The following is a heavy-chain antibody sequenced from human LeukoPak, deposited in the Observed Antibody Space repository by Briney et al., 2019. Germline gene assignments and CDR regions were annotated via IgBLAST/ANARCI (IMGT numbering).Heavy chain of an antibody. CDR1: GFTFDDYA. D-gene: IGHD6-19*01. CDR3: AKDIMRTYSSGHFDY. V-gene: IGHV3-9*01. Sequence: PGRSLRLSCAASGFTFDDYAMHRVRQAPGKGLEWVSGISWNSGSIGYADSVKGRFTISRDNAKNSLYLQMNSRRAEDTALYYCAKDIMRTYSSGHFDYWGQGTLVTVSS. J-gene: IGHJ4*02. CDR2: ISWNSGSI.